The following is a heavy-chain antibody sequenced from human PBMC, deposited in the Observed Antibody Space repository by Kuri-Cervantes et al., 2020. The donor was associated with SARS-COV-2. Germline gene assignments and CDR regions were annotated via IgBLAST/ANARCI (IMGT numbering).Heavy chain of an antibody. CDR1: GGSFSGYY. V-gene: IGHV3-48*01. CDR3: IVVVPAAFDY. J-gene: IGHJ4*02. Sequence: GGSLRLSCAVYGGSFSGYYWSWVRQAPGKGLEWVSYISSSSSTIYYADSVKGRFTISRDNAKNSLYLQMNSLRAEDTAVYYCIVVVPAAFDYWGQGTLVTVSS. D-gene: IGHD2-2*01. CDR2: ISSSSSTI.